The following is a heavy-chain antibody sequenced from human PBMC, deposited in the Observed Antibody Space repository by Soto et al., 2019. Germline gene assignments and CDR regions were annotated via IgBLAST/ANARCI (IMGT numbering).Heavy chain of an antibody. CDR3: AREGGESSDGLYYFDS. D-gene: IGHD3-16*01. J-gene: IGHJ4*02. CDR2: IYYSGNT. Sequence: SETLSLTFTVSGGSTSSDNYWSWIRQPPGKGLEWIGHIYYSGNTDYNPSLKSRLAISIDTSKNQFSLKLSSVTAADTAVYFCAREGGESSDGLYYFDSWGQGSLVTVSS. CDR1: GGSTSSDNY. V-gene: IGHV4-30-4*01.